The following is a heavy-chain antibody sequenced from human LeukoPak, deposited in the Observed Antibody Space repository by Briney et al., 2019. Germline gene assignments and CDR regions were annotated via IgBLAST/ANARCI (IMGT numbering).Heavy chain of an antibody. J-gene: IGHJ4*02. CDR3: IWFGGQLHTTLDS. D-gene: IGHD3-10*01. V-gene: IGHV3-74*01. CDR2: INSDGSST. CDR1: GFTFSSYW. Sequence: PGGSLRLSCAASGFTFSSYWMHWVRQAPGKGLVWVSRINSDGSSTSYADSVKGRFTISRDNSKNTLFLQMNSLRAVDTALYYCIWFGGQLHTTLDSWGQGTLVTVSS.